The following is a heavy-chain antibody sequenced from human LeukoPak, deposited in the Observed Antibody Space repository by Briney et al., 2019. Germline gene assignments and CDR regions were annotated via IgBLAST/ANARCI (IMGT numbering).Heavy chain of an antibody. CDR3: ARVNYGSASYDNWFDP. V-gene: IGHV3-48*03. D-gene: IGHD3-10*01. J-gene: IGHJ5*02. CDR1: GFTFSSYE. Sequence: PGGSLRLSCAASGFTFSSYEMNWVRQAPGKGLEWVSYISSSGSTIYYADSVKGRFTISRDNAKNSLYLQMSSLRAEDTAVYYCARVNYGSASYDNWFDPWGQGTLVTVSS. CDR2: ISSSGSTI.